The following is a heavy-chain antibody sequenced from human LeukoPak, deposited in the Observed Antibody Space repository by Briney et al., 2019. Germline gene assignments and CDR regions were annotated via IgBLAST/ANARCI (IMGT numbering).Heavy chain of an antibody. CDR2: ISYDGKIK. D-gene: IGHD6-25*01. CDR1: GFTFRTSP. CDR3: ARDPQRGAPDYFDS. V-gene: IGHV3-30*04. J-gene: IGHJ4*02. Sequence: PGGSLRLSCAASGFTFRTSPMHWVRQAPGKGLEWVAVISYDGKIKVYADSVEGRFTISRDIAKNMLYLEMNSLRTEDTAVYYCARDPQRGAPDYFDSWGQGTLVTVSS.